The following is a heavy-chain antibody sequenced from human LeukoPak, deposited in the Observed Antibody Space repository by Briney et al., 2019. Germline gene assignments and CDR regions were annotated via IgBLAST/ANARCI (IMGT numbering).Heavy chain of an antibody. CDR3: ARQFEKAAAGSDPSYYFDY. D-gene: IGHD6-13*01. V-gene: IGHV1-2*02. CDR2: INPNSGGT. Sequence: ASVKVSCKASGYTFTGYYMHWVRQAPGQGLEWMGWINPNSGGTNYAQKFQGRVTMTRDTSISTAYMELGRLRSDDTAVYYCARQFEKAAAGSDPSYYFDYWGQGTLVTVSS. CDR1: GYTFTGYY. J-gene: IGHJ4*02.